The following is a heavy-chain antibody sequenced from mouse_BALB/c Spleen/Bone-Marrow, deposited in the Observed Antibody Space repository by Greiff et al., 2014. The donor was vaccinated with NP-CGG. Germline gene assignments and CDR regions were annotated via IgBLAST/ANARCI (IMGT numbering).Heavy chain of an antibody. CDR2: IDPGNGDT. Sequence: LVESGAELVGSGASIKLSCTASGFNIKDYYMHWVKQRPEQGLEWIGWIDPGNGDTEYAPKFQGKATMTADTSSNTAYLQLSSLTSEDTAVYYCNAEHGNYHYFDYWGQGTTLTVSS. V-gene: IGHV14-4*02. J-gene: IGHJ2*01. CDR3: NAEHGNYHYFDY. D-gene: IGHD6-1*01. CDR1: GFNIKDYY.